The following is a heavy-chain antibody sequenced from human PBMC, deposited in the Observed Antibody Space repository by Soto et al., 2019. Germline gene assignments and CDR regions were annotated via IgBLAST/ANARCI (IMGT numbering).Heavy chain of an antibody. CDR3: AKDRNYPRDQFHY. CDR2: ISANGQGI. CDR1: GFPFSTYA. Sequence: LRLSCAASGFPFSTYALSWVRQAPGKGLEWVSAISANGQGIYYADSVRGRFTISRDNSKNTIFLHMDSLRAEDTAVYYCAKDRNYPRDQFHYWGQGTLVTVSS. V-gene: IGHV3-23*01. J-gene: IGHJ4*02. D-gene: IGHD1-7*01.